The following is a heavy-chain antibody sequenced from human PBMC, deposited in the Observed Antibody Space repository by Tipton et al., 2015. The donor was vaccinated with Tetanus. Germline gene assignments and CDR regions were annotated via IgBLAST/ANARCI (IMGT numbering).Heavy chain of an antibody. CDR2: LNPKSGSA. CDR1: GYTFTSYG. V-gene: IGHV1-8*02. D-gene: IGHD2-2*01. Sequence: QSGAEVKKPGASVKVSCKASGYTFTSYGLNWVRKAAGRGVEWMGWLNPKSGSAAYAPRFQGRVTMTTNTSITTAFMEVASLTYEDTAVYYCASGSSIRHGLDVWGHGTSVTVSS. CDR3: ASGSSIRHGLDV. J-gene: IGHJ6*02.